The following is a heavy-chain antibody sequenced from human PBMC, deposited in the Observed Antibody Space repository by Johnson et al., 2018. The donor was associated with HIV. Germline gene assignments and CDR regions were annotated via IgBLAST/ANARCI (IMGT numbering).Heavy chain of an antibody. J-gene: IGHJ3*02. Sequence: VQLVESGGGVVQPGGSLKLSCAASGFTFSGSAMHWVRQASGKGLEWVGRIRSKPYSYATAYAASVTGRFTISRDDSKNTAYLQMNSLKTEDTAIYYCCTARKRLWSSSGWTGFWAFDIWGQGTLVTVSS. CDR1: GFTFSGSA. D-gene: IGHD6-19*01. CDR2: IRSKPYSYAT. V-gene: IGHV3-73*01. CDR3: CTARKRLWSSSGWTGFWAFDI.